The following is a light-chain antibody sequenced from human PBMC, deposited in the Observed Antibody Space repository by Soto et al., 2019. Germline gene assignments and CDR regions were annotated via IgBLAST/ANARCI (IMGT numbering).Light chain of an antibody. CDR3: QQYGISPPT. V-gene: IGKV3-20*01. Sequence: IVLTQSPGTLSLSPGERATLSCRASQSVSSSYLAWYQQKPGQAPRLLIYGASSRATGFPDRFSGSGSGTDFTLTISRLETEDCAVYYCQQYGISPPTFGQGTQVAIK. J-gene: IGKJ1*01. CDR1: QSVSSSY. CDR2: GAS.